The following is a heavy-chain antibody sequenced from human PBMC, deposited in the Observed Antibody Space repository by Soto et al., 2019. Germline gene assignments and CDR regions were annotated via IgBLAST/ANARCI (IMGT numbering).Heavy chain of an antibody. CDR3: ARAIRGYCSGGSCYRANYYYYGMDV. CDR1: GYTFTSYG. V-gene: IGHV1-18*01. D-gene: IGHD2-15*01. CDR2: ISAYNGNT. J-gene: IGHJ6*02. Sequence: QVQLVQSGAEVKKPGASVKVSCKASGYTFTSYGISWVRQAPGQGLEWMGWISAYNGNTNYAQKLQGRVTMTTDTSTSTAYMELRSLRSDDTAMYYCARAIRGYCSGGSCYRANYYYYGMDVWGQGTTVTVSS.